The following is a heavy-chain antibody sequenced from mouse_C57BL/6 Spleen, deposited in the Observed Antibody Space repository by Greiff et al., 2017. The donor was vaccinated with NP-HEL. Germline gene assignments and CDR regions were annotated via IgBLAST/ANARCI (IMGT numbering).Heavy chain of an antibody. Sequence: QVQLQQPGAELVRPGSSVKLSCKASGYTFTSYWMDWVKQRPGQGLEWIGNIYPSDSETHYNQKFKDKATLTVDKSSSTAYMQLSSLTSEDSAVYYCARSVYSYGSKKDFDYWGQGTTLTVSS. CDR3: ARSVYSYGSKKDFDY. V-gene: IGHV1-61*01. J-gene: IGHJ2*01. CDR2: IYPSDSET. D-gene: IGHD1-1*01. CDR1: GYTFTSYW.